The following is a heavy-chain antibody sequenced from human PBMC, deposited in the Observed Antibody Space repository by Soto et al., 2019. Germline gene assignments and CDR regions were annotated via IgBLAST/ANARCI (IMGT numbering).Heavy chain of an antibody. CDR1: GGSISSYY. D-gene: IGHD3-16*02. CDR2: IYYSGST. CDR3: ARHVFHYDYIWGSYRFGAFDI. Sequence: PSETLSLTCTVSGGSISSYYWSWIRQPPGKGLEWIGYIYYSGSTNYNPSLKSRVTISVDTSKNQFSLKLSSVTAADTAVYYWARHVFHYDYIWGSYRFGAFDIWGQGTMVTVSS. J-gene: IGHJ3*02. V-gene: IGHV4-59*08.